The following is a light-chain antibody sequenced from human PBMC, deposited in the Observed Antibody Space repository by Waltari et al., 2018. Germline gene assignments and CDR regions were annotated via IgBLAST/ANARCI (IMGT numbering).Light chain of an antibody. V-gene: IGKV3-15*01. CDR1: QSLGSK. Sequence: EIVMTQSPVTLSVSPGDRATLACRASQSLGSKLAWYQQKPGQPPRLLIYDASTRATDIPGRFSGRGSGTEFTLTISSLQSEDLAVYYCQQYHERPPLTFGGGTKVDIK. CDR3: QQYHERPPLT. CDR2: DAS. J-gene: IGKJ4*01.